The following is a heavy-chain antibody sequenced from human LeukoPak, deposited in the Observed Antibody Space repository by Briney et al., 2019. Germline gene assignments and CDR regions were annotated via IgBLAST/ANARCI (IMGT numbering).Heavy chain of an antibody. Sequence: ASVKVSCKVSGYTLTELSMHWVRQAPGKGLEWMGGFDPEDGETIYAQKFQGRVTMTEGTSTDTAYMELSSLRSEDTAVYYCATDVPAAASRLYYYYGMDVWGQGTTVTVSS. CDR3: ATDVPAAASRLYYYYGMDV. CDR1: GYTLTELS. J-gene: IGHJ6*02. CDR2: FDPEDGET. V-gene: IGHV1-24*01. D-gene: IGHD6-13*01.